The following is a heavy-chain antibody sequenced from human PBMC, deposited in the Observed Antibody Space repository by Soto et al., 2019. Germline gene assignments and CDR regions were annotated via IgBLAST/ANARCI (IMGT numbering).Heavy chain of an antibody. CDR3: VRAPANYYYYGLDV. CDR1: GFTFSSYE. V-gene: IGHV3-48*03. CDR2: ISSSGSDR. Sequence: PGGSLRLSCAASGFTFSSYEMNWVRQAPGKGLEWVSYISSSGSDRYYADSVRGRFTISRGNAKNSLYLQMTSLRAEDTGVYYCVRAPANYYYYGLDVWGQGTKVT. J-gene: IGHJ6*02.